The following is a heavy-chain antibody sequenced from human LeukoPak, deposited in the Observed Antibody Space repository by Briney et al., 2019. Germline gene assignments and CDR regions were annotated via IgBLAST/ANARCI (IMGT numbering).Heavy chain of an antibody. Sequence: AGGSLRLSCAASGFTFSSYAMSWVRQAPGKGLEWVSAISGSGGSTYYADSVKGRFTISRDNSKNTLYLQMNSLRAEDTAVYYCARIYGSGSRRDFDYWGQGTLVTVSS. J-gene: IGHJ4*02. CDR1: GFTFSSYA. V-gene: IGHV3-23*01. D-gene: IGHD3-10*01. CDR2: ISGSGGST. CDR3: ARIYGSGSRRDFDY.